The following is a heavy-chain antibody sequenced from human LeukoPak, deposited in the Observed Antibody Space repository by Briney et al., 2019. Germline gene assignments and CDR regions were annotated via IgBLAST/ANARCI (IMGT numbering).Heavy chain of an antibody. Sequence: GGSLRLSCAASGFTFSSYWMHWVRQAPGKGLVWVSRINSGGSSTSYADSVKGRFTISSDNAKNTLYLQMNSLRAEDTAVYYCARSPVPYYYGSGSYYHDYWGQGTLVTVSS. CDR3: ARSPVPYYYGSGSYYHDY. CDR2: INSGGSST. J-gene: IGHJ4*02. D-gene: IGHD3-10*01. CDR1: GFTFSSYW. V-gene: IGHV3-74*01.